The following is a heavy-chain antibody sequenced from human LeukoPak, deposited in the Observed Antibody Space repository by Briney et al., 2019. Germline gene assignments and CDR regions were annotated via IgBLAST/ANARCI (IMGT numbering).Heavy chain of an antibody. V-gene: IGHV1-18*01. CDR2: ISAHNGNT. J-gene: IGHJ3*02. D-gene: IGHD3-10*01. CDR3: ARDLLLWFGESKDDAFDI. CDR1: GYTFTSYG. Sequence: ASVKVSCKASGYTFTSYGISWVRQAPGQGLEWMGWISAHNGNTNYAQKLQGRVTMTTDTSTSTAYMELRSLRSDDTAVYYCARDLLLWFGESKDDAFDIWGQGTMVTVSS.